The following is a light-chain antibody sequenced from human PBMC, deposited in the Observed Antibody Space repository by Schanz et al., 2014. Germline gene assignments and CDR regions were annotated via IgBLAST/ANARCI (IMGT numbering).Light chain of an antibody. Sequence: QSALTQPPSASGSPGQSVTISCTGTSSDVGYNHVSWFQQHPGKAPKLMIYDVSNRPSGVSNRFSASKSGNTASLTISGLQAEDEADYYCSSHTTDTTWLFGGGTKLTVL. CDR2: DVS. CDR3: SSHTTDTTWL. J-gene: IGLJ3*02. CDR1: SSDVGYNH. V-gene: IGLV2-14*01.